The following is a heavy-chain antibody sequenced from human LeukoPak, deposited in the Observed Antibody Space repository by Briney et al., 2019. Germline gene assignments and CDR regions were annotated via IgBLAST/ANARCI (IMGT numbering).Heavy chain of an antibody. Sequence: GGSLRLSCAASGFTFSSYSMNWVRQAPGKGLEWVSSISSSSGYIYYADSVKGRFTISRDNAKNSLYLQMNSLRAEDTAVYYCARDFYDSSGYQAFDYWGQGTLVTVSS. CDR2: ISSSSGYI. CDR1: GFTFSSYS. J-gene: IGHJ4*02. D-gene: IGHD3-22*01. CDR3: ARDFYDSSGYQAFDY. V-gene: IGHV3-21*01.